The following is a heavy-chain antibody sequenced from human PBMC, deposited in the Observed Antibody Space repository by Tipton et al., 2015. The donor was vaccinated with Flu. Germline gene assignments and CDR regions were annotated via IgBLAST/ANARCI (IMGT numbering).Heavy chain of an antibody. Sequence: QVQLVQSGAEVKKPGASVRLSCKASGFKASGYTFTDYYFHWVRQAPGQGLEWMGIINANDGVTDYKQKFQGRVTMTRDTSTSTVYMELSSLTSEDTAVYYCASARGGDCYYWGQGTLVTVSS. CDR3: ASARGGDCYY. D-gene: IGHD2-21*02. CDR1: GYTFTDYY. J-gene: IGHJ4*02. CDR2: INANDGVT. V-gene: IGHV1-46*01.